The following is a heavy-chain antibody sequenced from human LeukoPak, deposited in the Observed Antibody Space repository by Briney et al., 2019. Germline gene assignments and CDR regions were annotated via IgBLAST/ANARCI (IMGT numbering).Heavy chain of an antibody. CDR2: IHHNGEIT. CDR1: GFTLFWHV. D-gene: IGHD1-26*01. CDR3: ARDMSGTYSFDY. J-gene: IGHJ4*02. Sequence: GGSLRLSCSASGFTLFWHVMHWVRQAPGKALEYVSFIHHNGEITSYADSVRGRFIVSRDNSKNTLFLELSSLRVDDTAVYYCARDMSGTYSFDYWGQGTLVTVPS. V-gene: IGHV3-64D*06.